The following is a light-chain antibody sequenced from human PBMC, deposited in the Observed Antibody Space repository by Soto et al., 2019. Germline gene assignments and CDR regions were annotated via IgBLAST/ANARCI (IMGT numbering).Light chain of an antibody. V-gene: IGKV3-11*01. Sequence: EIALTQSPATLSLSLGQRATLSCRASQSFSNNLAWYQQKPGQAPRLLIYASSTRATGIPPSISGSGSGTDFTLTISSLEPADFAVDYCQQRGDWPRTFDEGNKVEIK. CDR1: QSFSNN. CDR3: QQRGDWPRT. CDR2: ASS. J-gene: IGKJ1*01.